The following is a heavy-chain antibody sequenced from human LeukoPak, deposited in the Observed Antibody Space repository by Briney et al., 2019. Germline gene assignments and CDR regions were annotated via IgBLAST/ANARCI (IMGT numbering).Heavy chain of an antibody. Sequence: WGSLRLSCAASGFTFSSYGMHWVRQAPGKGLEWVAFIRYDGSNKYYADSVKGRFTISRDNSKNTLYLQMNSLRAEDTAVYYCATPTYYYGSGSYYNPLDYWGQGTLVTVSS. D-gene: IGHD3-10*01. CDR1: GFTFSSYG. CDR3: ATPTYYYGSGSYYNPLDY. CDR2: IRYDGSNK. J-gene: IGHJ4*02. V-gene: IGHV3-30*02.